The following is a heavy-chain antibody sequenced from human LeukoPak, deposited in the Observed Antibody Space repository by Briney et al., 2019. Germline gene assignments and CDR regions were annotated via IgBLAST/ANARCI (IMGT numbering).Heavy chain of an antibody. D-gene: IGHD2-2*01. J-gene: IGHJ4*02. CDR1: GFTFDDYA. CDR3: AKGGIVVVPAANY. CDR2: ISWNSGSI. V-gene: IGHV3-9*01. Sequence: GRSLRLSCAASGFTFDDYAMHWVRQAPGKGLEWVSGISWNSGSIGYADSVKGRFTISRDNAKNSLYLQMNSLRAEDTALYYCAKGGIVVVPAANYWGQGTLVTVSS.